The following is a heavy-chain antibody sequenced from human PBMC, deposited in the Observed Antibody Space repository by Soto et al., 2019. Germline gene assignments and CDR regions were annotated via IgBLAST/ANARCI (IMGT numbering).Heavy chain of an antibody. D-gene: IGHD3-22*01. J-gene: IGHJ5*02. Sequence: GASVKVSCKASGGTFSSYAISWVRQAPGQGLEWMGGIIPIFGTANYAQKFQGRVTITADKSTSTAYMELSSLRSEDTAVYYCASIQGYYDSSGYYELNWFDPWGQGTLVTVSS. CDR2: IIPIFGTA. V-gene: IGHV1-69*06. CDR3: ASIQGYYDSSGYYELNWFDP. CDR1: GGTFSSYA.